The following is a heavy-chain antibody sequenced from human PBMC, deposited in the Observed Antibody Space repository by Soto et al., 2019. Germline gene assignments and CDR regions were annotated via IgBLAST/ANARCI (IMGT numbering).Heavy chain of an antibody. CDR2: ILVDGRT. CDR3: AKATATGGGAFDI. J-gene: IGHJ3*02. Sequence: VQMFESGGGLAQPGGSLRLSCAASGFICSSYDMSWVRQAPGKGLEWVSTILVDGRTFYVDSVKGRLTISRDSSKNTVYLQMNSLTAGDTALYYCAKATATGGGAFDICGQGTMVTVSS. V-gene: IGHV3-23*01. CDR1: GFICSSYD. D-gene: IGHD2-8*02.